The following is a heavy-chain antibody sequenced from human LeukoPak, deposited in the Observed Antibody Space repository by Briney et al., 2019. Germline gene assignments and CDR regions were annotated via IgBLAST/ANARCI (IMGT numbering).Heavy chain of an antibody. Sequence: ASVKVSCKASGGTFSSYAISWVRQAPGQGLEWMGGIIPIFGTANYAQKFQGRVTITADESTSTAYMELSSLRSEDTAVYYCASKAVPAARGIYYYYYYMDVWGKGTTVTVSS. CDR3: ASKAVPAARGIYYYYYYMDV. V-gene: IGHV1-69*01. D-gene: IGHD2-2*01. CDR2: IIPIFGTA. J-gene: IGHJ6*03. CDR1: GGTFSSYA.